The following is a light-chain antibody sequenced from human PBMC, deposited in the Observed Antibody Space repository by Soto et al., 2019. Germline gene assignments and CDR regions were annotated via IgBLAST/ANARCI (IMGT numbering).Light chain of an antibody. CDR1: SSNIGSRY. CDR2: KNS. Sequence: QSVLTQPPSTSGTPGQRVTISCSGSSSNIGSRYVYWYQQLPGTAPKLLIYKNSQRPSGVPDRFSGSKSGTSASLAISGLRSEDEADYHCAAWDDSLSGWVFGGGTKVTVL. CDR3: AAWDDSLSGWV. V-gene: IGLV1-47*01. J-gene: IGLJ3*02.